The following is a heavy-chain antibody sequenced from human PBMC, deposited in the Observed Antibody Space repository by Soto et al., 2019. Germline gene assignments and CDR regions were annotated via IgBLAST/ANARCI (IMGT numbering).Heavy chain of an antibody. CDR2: IIPIFGTA. CDR1: GGTFSSYA. J-gene: IGHJ6*02. D-gene: IGHD5-12*01. V-gene: IGHV1-69*13. Sequence: ASVKVSCRASGGTFSSYAISWVRQAPGQGLEWMGGIIPIFGTANYAQKFQGRVTITADESTSTAYMELSSLRSEDTAVYYCASRLRLRVSYHYGMDVWGQGTTVTVS. CDR3: ASRLRLRVSYHYGMDV.